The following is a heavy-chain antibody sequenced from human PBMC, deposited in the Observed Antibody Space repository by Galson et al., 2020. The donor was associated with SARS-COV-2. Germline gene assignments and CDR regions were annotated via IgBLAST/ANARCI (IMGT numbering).Heavy chain of an antibody. CDR2: ISFDGINT. CDR1: GFMFSTYG. D-gene: IGHD2-2*02. CDR3: ARDRHCSYTTCYNSFGP. V-gene: IGHV3-33*01. J-gene: IGHJ5*02. Sequence: GGSLRLSCAASGFMFSTYGMQWVRQAPGKGLEWVAFISFDGINTYYADSVKGRFTISRDNSKNTMYLQMTSLRAEDTAVYYCARDRHCSYTTCYNSFGPWGQGTLVTVSS.